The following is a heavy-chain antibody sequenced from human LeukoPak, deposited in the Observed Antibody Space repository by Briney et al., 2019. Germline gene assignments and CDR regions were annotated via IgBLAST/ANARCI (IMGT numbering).Heavy chain of an antibody. CDR3: AKDRGEGGYYF. CDR1: GFTFSSYA. J-gene: IGHJ4*02. V-gene: IGHV3-23*01. Sequence: AGGSLRLSCAASGFTFSSYAMSWVRQAPGKGLEWVSAISGGGGSTYYADSVKGRFTISRDNSKNTLYLQMNSLRAEDTAVYYCAKDRGEGGYYFRGQGTLVTVSS. CDR2: ISGGGGST. D-gene: IGHD3-22*01.